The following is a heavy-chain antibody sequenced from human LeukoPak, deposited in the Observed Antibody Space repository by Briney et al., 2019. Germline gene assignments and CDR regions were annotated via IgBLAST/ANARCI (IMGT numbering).Heavy chain of an antibody. J-gene: IGHJ5*02. CDR2: LNPNSGNT. CDR3: ARDFGGNSGWFDP. Sequence: ASVKVSCKASGYSFTSYDINWVRQATGQGLEWLGWLNPNSGNTGYAQKFQGRVTITRNTSISTAYLELSSLRSEDTAVYYCARDFGGNSGWFDPWGQGTLVTVSS. V-gene: IGHV1-8*01. CDR1: GYSFTSYD. D-gene: IGHD4-23*01.